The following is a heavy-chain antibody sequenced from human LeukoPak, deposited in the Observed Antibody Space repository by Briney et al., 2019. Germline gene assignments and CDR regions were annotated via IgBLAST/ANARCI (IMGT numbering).Heavy chain of an antibody. Sequence: GGSLRLSCAASGFTFSSYAMHWVRQAPGKGLEWVAVISYDGSNKYYADSVKGRFTISRDNSKNTLYLQMNSLRAEDTAMYYCARDSAIEEVPVTTYFDLWGRGTLVTVSS. CDR3: ARDSAIEEVPVTTYFDL. V-gene: IGHV3-30-3*01. CDR1: GFTFSSYA. D-gene: IGHD4-17*01. CDR2: ISYDGSNK. J-gene: IGHJ2*01.